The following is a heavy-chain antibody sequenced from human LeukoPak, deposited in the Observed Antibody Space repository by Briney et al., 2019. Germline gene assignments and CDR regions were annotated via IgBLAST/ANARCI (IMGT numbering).Heavy chain of an antibody. D-gene: IGHD3-3*01. J-gene: IGHJ4*02. CDR3: ARWRGGMGLVNPPYFDY. CDR2: ISSSGRTI. CDR1: GFTFSDYY. Sequence: GGSLRLSCAASGFTFSDYYMTWIRQAPGKGLEWLSYISSSGRTIYYADSVKGRFTISRDNAKNSLYLQMNSLRAEDTAVYYCARWRGGMGLVNPPYFDYWGQGTLVTVSS. V-gene: IGHV3-11*04.